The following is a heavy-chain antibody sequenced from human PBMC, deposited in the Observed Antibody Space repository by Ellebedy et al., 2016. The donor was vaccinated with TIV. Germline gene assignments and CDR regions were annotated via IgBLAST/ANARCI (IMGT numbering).Heavy chain of an antibody. D-gene: IGHD5-12*01. V-gene: IGHV3-21*01. CDR1: GFTFSSYS. Sequence: PGGSLRLSCAASGFTFSSYSMNWVRQAPGKGLEWVSSISSSSSHIYYADSVQGRFTISRDNAKNSLYLQMNSLRAEDTAVYYCARDMVATIYLFDYWGQGTLVTVSS. CDR3: ARDMVATIYLFDY. J-gene: IGHJ4*02. CDR2: ISSSSSHI.